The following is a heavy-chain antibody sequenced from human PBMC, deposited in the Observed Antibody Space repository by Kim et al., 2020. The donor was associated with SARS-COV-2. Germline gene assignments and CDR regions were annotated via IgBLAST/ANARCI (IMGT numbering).Heavy chain of an antibody. V-gene: IGHV3-48*04. CDR1: GFSFGTWS. Sequence: GGSLRLSCVGSGFSFGTWSVSWVRQAPGKVLEWVSYIGNYRNKIYCAASVKGRFTISRDTAKNEVYLQMNSLRVEDTAVYYCARDGGVSGLFDYWGHGTLVTVSA. J-gene: IGHJ4*01. CDR2: IGNYRNKI. D-gene: IGHD3-16*01. CDR3: ARDGGVSGLFDY.